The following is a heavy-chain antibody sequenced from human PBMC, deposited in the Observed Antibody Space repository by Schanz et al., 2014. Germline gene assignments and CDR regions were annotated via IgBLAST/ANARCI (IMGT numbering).Heavy chain of an antibody. D-gene: IGHD4-17*01. Sequence: EVQLVESGGGLVKPGGSLRLSCATSGFTLNNAWMNWVRQAPGKGLQWVSGITGASDHIDYAESVKGRFTISRDNSKNTLYLQMNSLRAEDTAVYYCARKMKLGVYGGKGHDSLDIWGKGTTVTVSS. J-gene: IGHJ6*04. CDR3: ARKMKLGVYGGKGHDSLDI. CDR1: GFTLNNAW. V-gene: IGHV3-23*04. CDR2: ITGASDHI.